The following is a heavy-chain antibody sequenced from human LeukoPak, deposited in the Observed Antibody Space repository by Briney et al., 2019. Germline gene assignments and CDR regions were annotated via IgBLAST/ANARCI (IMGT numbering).Heavy chain of an antibody. CDR3: ARGDTPGIYKDDLIDY. V-gene: IGHV3-21*01. Sequence: GGSLRLSCAASGFTFSSYSMNWVRQAPGKGLEWVSSISSSSSYIYYADSAKGRFTISRDNAKNSLYLQMNSLRAEDTAVYYCARGDTPGIYKDDLIDYWGQGTLVTVSS. D-gene: IGHD3-3*01. CDR1: GFTFSSYS. CDR2: ISSSSSYI. J-gene: IGHJ4*02.